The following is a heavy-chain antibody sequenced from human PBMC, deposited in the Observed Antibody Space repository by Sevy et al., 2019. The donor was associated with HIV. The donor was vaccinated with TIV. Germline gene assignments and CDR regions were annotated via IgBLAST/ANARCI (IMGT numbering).Heavy chain of an antibody. J-gene: IGHJ3*01. D-gene: IGHD3-3*01. CDR2: IVVASGDT. CDR1: GFTFTTSA. Sequence: ASVKVSCKTSGFTFTTSAVQWVRQARGQRLEWIGWIVVASGDTNYAQQFQARVTITRHMSTSTVYMELSSLRSEDTAVYYCAADRAVFGVIVHGDTFDVWGQGTLVTVSS. CDR3: AADRAVFGVIVHGDTFDV. V-gene: IGHV1-58*01.